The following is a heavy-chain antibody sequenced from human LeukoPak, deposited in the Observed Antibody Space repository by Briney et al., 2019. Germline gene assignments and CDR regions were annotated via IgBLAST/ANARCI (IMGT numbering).Heavy chain of an antibody. Sequence: ASVKVSCKASGYTFTSYGISWVRQAPRQGLEWMGWISAYNGNTNYAQKLQGRVTMTTDTSTSTAYMELRSLRSDDTAVYYCARGQLLWFGERAGYFDYWGQGTLVTVSS. CDR3: ARGQLLWFGERAGYFDY. J-gene: IGHJ4*02. CDR2: ISAYNGNT. V-gene: IGHV1-18*01. D-gene: IGHD3-10*01. CDR1: GYTFTSYG.